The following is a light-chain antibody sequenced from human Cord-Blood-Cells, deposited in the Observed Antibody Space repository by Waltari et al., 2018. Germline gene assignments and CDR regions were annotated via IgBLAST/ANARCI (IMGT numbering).Light chain of an antibody. CDR3: AAWDDSLNGWV. Sequence: QSVLTQPPSASGTPGQRVTISCSGSSSNIGSNTVNWYQQLPGTAPKLLIYSNNQRHSGVPDRFSGSKPGTSASLAISGLQSEDEADYYCAAWDDSLNGWVFGGGTKLTVL. CDR1: SSNIGSNT. V-gene: IGLV1-44*01. CDR2: SNN. J-gene: IGLJ3*02.